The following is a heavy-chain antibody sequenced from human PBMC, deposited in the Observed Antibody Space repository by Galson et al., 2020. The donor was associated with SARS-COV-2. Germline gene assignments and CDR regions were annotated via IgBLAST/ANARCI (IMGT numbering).Heavy chain of an antibody. J-gene: IGHJ4*02. CDR3: ARHQAYCSGASCYYYFDY. CDR1: GYSFTSYW. D-gene: IGHD2-15*01. Sequence: KIGESLKISCKGSGYSFTSYWISWVRQMPGKGLEWMGRIDPSDSYTNYSPSFQGHVTISADKSISTAYLQWSSLKASDTAMYYCARHQAYCSGASCYYYFDYWGQGTLVTVSS. CDR2: IDPSDSYT. V-gene: IGHV5-10-1*01.